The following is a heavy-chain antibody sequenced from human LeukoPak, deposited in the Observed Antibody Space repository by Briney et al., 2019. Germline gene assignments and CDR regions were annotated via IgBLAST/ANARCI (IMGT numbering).Heavy chain of an antibody. V-gene: IGHV3-23*01. Sequence: PGGSLRLSCAASGFTFSSYAMNWVRQAPGKGLEWVSAIGGSGGNTYYADSVKGRFTVSRDNSKNTLYLQMNSLRVEDTAVYYCAKGQYASGSYSNDYWGQGTLVIVSS. CDR1: GFTFSSYA. J-gene: IGHJ4*02. D-gene: IGHD3-10*01. CDR2: IGGSGGNT. CDR3: AKGQYASGSYSNDY.